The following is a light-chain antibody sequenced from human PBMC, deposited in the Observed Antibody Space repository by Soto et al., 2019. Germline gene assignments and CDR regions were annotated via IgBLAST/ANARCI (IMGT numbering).Light chain of an antibody. CDR2: LGS. V-gene: IGKV2-28*01. CDR1: QSLVHSNGYNY. J-gene: IGKJ1*01. CDR3: MQGLQTPWT. Sequence: DIVMTQSPLSLPVTPGEPASISCRSSQSLVHSNGYNYLDWYVQKPGQSPQLLIYLGSNRASGVPDRFSGSGSGTDFTLKISRVEAEDVGLYYCMQGLQTPWTFGQGTKVDIK.